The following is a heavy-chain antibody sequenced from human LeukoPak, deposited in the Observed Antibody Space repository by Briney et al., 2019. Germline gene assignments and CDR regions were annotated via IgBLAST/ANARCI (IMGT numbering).Heavy chain of an antibody. Sequence: PSETLSLTCTVSGGSISSSSYYWGWIRQPPGKGLEWIGSIYYSGSTYYNPSLKSRVTISVDTSKNQFSLKLSSVTAADTAVYYCARAYSSSWFSLYYFDYWGQGTLVTVSS. CDR2: IYYSGST. J-gene: IGHJ4*02. CDR1: GGSISSSSYY. CDR3: ARAYSSSWFSLYYFDY. D-gene: IGHD6-13*01. V-gene: IGHV4-39*07.